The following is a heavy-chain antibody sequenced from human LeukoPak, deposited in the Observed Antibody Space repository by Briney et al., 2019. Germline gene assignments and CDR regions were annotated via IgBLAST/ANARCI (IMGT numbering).Heavy chain of an antibody. D-gene: IGHD4-23*01. CDR2: IIPIFGTA. CDR3: ATQPTTVVTAFDI. Sequence: SVKVSCKASGGTFSSYAISWVRQAPGQGLEWMGGIIPIFGTANYAQKFQGRVTITADESTSTAYMELSSLRSEDTAVYYCATQPTTVVTAFDIWGQGTMVTVSS. J-gene: IGHJ3*02. CDR1: GGTFSSYA. V-gene: IGHV1-69*13.